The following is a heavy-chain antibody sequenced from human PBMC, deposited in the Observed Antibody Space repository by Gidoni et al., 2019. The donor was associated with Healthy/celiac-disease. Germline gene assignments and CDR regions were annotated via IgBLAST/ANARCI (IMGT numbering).Heavy chain of an antibody. Sequence: QVQLVQSGAEVKKPGSSVKVSCKASGGTFSSYGISWVRQAPGQGLEWMGGIIPIFGTANYVQKFQGRVTITADESTSTVYMELSSLRSEDTAVYYCAREAGGQPPYFDYWGQGTLVTVSS. D-gene: IGHD3-10*01. V-gene: IGHV1-69*01. CDR1: GGTFSSYG. J-gene: IGHJ4*02. CDR2: IIPIFGTA. CDR3: AREAGGQPPYFDY.